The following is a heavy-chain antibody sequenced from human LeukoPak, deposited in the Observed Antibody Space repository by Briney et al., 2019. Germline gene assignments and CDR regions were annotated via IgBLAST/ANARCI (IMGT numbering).Heavy chain of an antibody. V-gene: IGHV3-64D*09. D-gene: IGHD6-13*01. Sequence: GGSLRLSCSASGFTFSNYAMHWVRQAPGKGLESVSAISSDGGTTFYADSVKGMFTISRDNSKNTLFLQMSSLRADDTAVYYCVKDSSSWPYYFDYWGQGTLATVSS. CDR2: ISSDGGTT. CDR3: VKDSSSWPYYFDY. J-gene: IGHJ4*02. CDR1: GFTFSNYA.